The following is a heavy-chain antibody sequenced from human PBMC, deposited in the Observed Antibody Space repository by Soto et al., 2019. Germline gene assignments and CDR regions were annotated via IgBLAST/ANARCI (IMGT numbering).Heavy chain of an antibody. CDR2: INPSGGST. CDR1: GYTFTSYY. Sequence: GASVKVSCKASGYTFTSYYMHWVRQAPGQGLEWMGIINPSGGSTSYAQKFQGRVTMTRDTSTSTVYMELSSLRSEDTAVYYCARERDGGSCRLCFDPWGQGPLVTVPS. J-gene: IGHJ5*02. D-gene: IGHD2-15*01. V-gene: IGHV1-46*01. CDR3: ARERDGGSCRLCFDP.